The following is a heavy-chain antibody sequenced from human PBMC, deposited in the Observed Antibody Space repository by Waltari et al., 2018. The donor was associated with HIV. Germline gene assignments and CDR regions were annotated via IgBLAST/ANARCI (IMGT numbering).Heavy chain of an antibody. D-gene: IGHD5-12*01. V-gene: IGHV3-23*01. CDR1: GFTFSSYA. J-gene: IGHJ6*02. CDR2: ISGSGGST. CDR3: AKDPMDIVATINYYGMDV. Sequence: EVQLLESGGGLVQPGGSLRLSCAASGFTFSSYAMSWVRQAPGKGLEWVSAISGSGGSTYYADSVKGRFTSSRDNSKNTLYLQMNSLRAEDTAVYYCAKDPMDIVATINYYGMDVWGQGTTVTVSS.